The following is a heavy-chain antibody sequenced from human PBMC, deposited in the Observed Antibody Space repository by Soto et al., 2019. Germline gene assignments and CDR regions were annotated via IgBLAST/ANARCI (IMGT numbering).Heavy chain of an antibody. J-gene: IGHJ4*02. CDR3: VTRTRVVRRGYPFDY. V-gene: IGHV3-30-3*01. CDR1: GFTFITYS. Sequence: GGSLRLSCAASGFTFITYSMRWVRQAPGEGLEWLAAIIYDGSNKYYDDSVKGRFTISRDNSKNTLYLKMNSLRAEDTAVYYCVTRTRVVRRGYPFDYWGQGTLVTVSS. CDR2: IIYDGSNK. D-gene: IGHD2-15*01.